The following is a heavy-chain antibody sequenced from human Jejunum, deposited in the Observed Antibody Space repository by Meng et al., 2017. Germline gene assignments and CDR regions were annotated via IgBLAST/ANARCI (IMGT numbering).Heavy chain of an antibody. D-gene: IGHD6-6*01. CDR2: IHHSGIT. V-gene: IGHV4-30-4*01. J-gene: IGHJ4*02. CDR1: GDSVTSGSYH. CDR3: ATIQSSPHFFNY. Sequence: QVQLQESGPGLGKPSQNLSLAGTVSGDSVTSGSYHWSWIRQPPGKGLEWIGYIHHSGITYYNPSLRSRLLISIDTSKRQLSLTLNSVTAADTALYYCATIQSSPHFFNYWGQGTLVTVSS.